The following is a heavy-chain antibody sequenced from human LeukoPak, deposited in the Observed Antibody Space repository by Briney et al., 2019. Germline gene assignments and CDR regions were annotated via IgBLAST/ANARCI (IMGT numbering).Heavy chain of an antibody. V-gene: IGHV1-2*06. D-gene: IGHD1-26*01. CDR3: ARDHPVGAILGFDP. CDR1: GYTFTGYY. Sequence: ASVKVSCKASGYTFTGYYMHWVRQAPGQGLEGMGRINPKRGGTNYAQKFPGRVTMTRDTSIRTAYMELSRLRSDDTAVYYCARDHPVGAILGFDPWGQGTLVTVSS. J-gene: IGHJ5*02. CDR2: INPKRGGT.